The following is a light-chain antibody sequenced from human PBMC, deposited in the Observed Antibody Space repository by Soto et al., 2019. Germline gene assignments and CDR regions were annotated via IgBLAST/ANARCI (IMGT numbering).Light chain of an antibody. CDR2: DAS. CDR3: QQYNSYIT. Sequence: DIQMTQSPSTLSGSVGDRVTITCRASQSISSWLAWYQQKPGKAPKLLIYDASSLESGVPSRFSGSGSGTEFTLTISSLQPDDFATYYCQQYNSYITFGQGTRLEI. CDR1: QSISSW. J-gene: IGKJ5*01. V-gene: IGKV1-5*01.